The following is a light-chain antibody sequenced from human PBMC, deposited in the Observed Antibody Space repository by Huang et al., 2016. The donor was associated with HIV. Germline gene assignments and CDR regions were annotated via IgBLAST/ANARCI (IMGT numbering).Light chain of an antibody. J-gene: IGKJ2*01. CDR2: GVS. Sequence: EIVMTQSPATLSVSPGERATLSCRASQSVSSNLAWYQQKPGQAPRLLISGVSGRATGIPARFSGSGSGTEFTLTITSLQSEDFAVYYCQQYNNWPSTFGQGTKLEIK. CDR1: QSVSSN. V-gene: IGKV3-15*01. CDR3: QQYNNWPST.